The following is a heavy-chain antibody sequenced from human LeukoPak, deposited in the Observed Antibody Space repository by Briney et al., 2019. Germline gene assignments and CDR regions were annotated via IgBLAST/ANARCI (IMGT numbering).Heavy chain of an antibody. CDR2: INHSGST. D-gene: IGHD5-18*01. V-gene: IGHV4-34*01. Sequence: SETLSLTCAVYGGSFSAYYWSWIRQPPGKGLEWIGEINHSGSTNYNPSLKSRVTISVDTSKNQFSLKLSSVTAADTAVYYCARKGYSYGYFNYWGQGTLVTVSS. CDR1: GGSFSAYY. J-gene: IGHJ4*02. CDR3: ARKGYSYGYFNY.